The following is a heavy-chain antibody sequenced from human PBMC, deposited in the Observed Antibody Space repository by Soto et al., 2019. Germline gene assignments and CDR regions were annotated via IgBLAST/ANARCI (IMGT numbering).Heavy chain of an antibody. V-gene: IGHV3-21*01. Sequence: GGSLRLSCAASGFTFSSYSMNWVRQAPGKGLEWVSSTSSSSSYIYYADSVKGRFTISRDNAKNSLYLQMNSLRAEDTAVYYCARDEYSNYLSYYYSGMDVWGQGTTVTVYS. CDR2: TSSSSSYI. CDR3: ARDEYSNYLSYYYSGMDV. D-gene: IGHD4-4*01. J-gene: IGHJ6*02. CDR1: GFTFSSYS.